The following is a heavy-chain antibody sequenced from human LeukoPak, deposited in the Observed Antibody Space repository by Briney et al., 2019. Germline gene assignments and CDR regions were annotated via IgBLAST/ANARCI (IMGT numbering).Heavy chain of an antibody. D-gene: IGHD4-17*01. CDR3: ARHGGAFDY. Sequence: GESLKISCKGSGYSFTSSWIGWVRQMPGKGLEWMGIVFPADSDTRYSPSFQGQVTFSADKSISTAYLQWSSLKAPDSAMYYCARHGGAFDYWGQGTLVTVSS. V-gene: IGHV5-51*01. J-gene: IGHJ4*02. CDR2: VFPADSDT. CDR1: GYSFTSSW.